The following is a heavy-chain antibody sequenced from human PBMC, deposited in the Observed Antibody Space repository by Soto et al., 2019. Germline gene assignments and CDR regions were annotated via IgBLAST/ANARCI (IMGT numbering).Heavy chain of an antibody. Sequence: SETLSLTGTVSGGSISSGYYYWSWIRQPPGKGLEWIGYIYYSGSTYYNPSLKSRVTISVDTSKNQFYLKLSSVTAADTAVYYCARDDGYNFNAFDIFGQGTMVTVSS. V-gene: IGHV4-30-4*01. CDR3: ARDDGYNFNAFDI. CDR2: IYYSGST. J-gene: IGHJ3*02. D-gene: IGHD5-12*01. CDR1: GGSISSGYYY.